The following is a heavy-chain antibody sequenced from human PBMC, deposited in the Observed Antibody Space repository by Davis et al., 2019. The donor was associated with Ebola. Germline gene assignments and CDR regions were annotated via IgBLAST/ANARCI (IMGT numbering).Heavy chain of an antibody. CDR3: ATGGAGRECLAYLGVGY. Sequence: PGGSLRPSCAASAFTFSTAWTSWVRQAPGKGLEWVGRIKSKTEGGTPDYAEPVTGTFTIARDDSKNTLYLQMNSLKTEDTAVYYCATGGAGRECLAYLGVGYWGQGTLVTVSS. V-gene: IGHV3-15*01. D-gene: IGHD3-16*01. CDR1: AFTFSTAW. J-gene: IGHJ4*02. CDR2: IKSKTEGGTP.